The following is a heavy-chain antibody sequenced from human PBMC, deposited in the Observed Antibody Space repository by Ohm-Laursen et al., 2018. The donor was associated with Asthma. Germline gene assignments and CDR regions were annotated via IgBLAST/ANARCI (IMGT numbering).Heavy chain of an antibody. Sequence: SLRLSCTASGFNFGTYGMHWVRQAPGKGPEWVAVISQDGSSEYYADSVKGRFTISRDNSKNTLYLQMNSLRAEDTAVYYCAREQAAVARIIDYWGQGTLVTVSS. D-gene: IGHD6-19*01. CDR1: GFNFGTYG. CDR2: ISQDGSSE. V-gene: IGHV3-30*03. J-gene: IGHJ4*02. CDR3: AREQAAVARIIDY.